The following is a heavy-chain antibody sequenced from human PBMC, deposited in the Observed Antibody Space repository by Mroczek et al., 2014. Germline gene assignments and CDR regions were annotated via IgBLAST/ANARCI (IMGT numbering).Heavy chain of an antibody. Sequence: QVQLQQWGAGLLKPSETLSLTCAVYGGSFSGYYWSWIRQPPGKGLEWIGEINHSGSTNYNPSLKSRVTISVDTSKNQFSLKLSSVTAADTAVYYCARGQRGYSYGGPFDYWGQGTLVTVSS. CDR2: INHSGST. CDR3: ARGQRGYSYGGPFDY. J-gene: IGHJ4*02. CDR1: GGSFSGYY. V-gene: IGHV4-34*01. D-gene: IGHD5-18*01.